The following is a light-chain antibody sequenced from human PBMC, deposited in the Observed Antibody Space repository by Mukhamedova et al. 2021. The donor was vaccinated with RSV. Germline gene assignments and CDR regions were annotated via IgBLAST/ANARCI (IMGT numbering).Light chain of an antibody. CDR2: QDT. V-gene: IGLV3-1*01. J-gene: IGLJ2*01. Sequence: PGQSPVLVVYQDTKRPSGIPERLSGSNSGNTATLTISVTQAVDEADYYCQAWDTRTGVIFVGGTRLTVL. CDR3: QAWDTRTGVI.